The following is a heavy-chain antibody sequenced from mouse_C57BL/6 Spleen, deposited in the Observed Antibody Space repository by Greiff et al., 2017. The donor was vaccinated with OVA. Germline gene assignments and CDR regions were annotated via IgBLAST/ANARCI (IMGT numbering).Heavy chain of an antibody. CDR1: GYTFTDYY. J-gene: IGHJ3*01. V-gene: IGHV1-26*01. CDR2: INPNNGGT. CDR3: ARRETAQATPFAY. Sequence: VQLQQSGPELVKPGASVKISCKASGYTFTDYYMNWVKQSHGKSLEWIGDINPNNGGTSYNQKFKGKATLTVDKSSSTAYMELRSLTSEDSAVYYCARRETAQATPFAYWGQGTLVTVSA. D-gene: IGHD3-2*02.